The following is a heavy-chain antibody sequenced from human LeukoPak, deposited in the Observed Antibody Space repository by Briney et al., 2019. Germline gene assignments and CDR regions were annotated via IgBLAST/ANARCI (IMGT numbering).Heavy chain of an antibody. D-gene: IGHD3-3*01. J-gene: IGHJ4*02. Sequence: LPGGSLRLSCAASGFTFSSYAMSWVRQAPGKGLEWVSAISGSGGSTYYADSVKGRFTISRDNSKNTLYLQMNSLRAEDTAVYYCARGVLYYDFWSGYHFDYWGQGTLVTVSS. V-gene: IGHV3-23*01. CDR1: GFTFSSYA. CDR3: ARGVLYYDFWSGYHFDY. CDR2: ISGSGGST.